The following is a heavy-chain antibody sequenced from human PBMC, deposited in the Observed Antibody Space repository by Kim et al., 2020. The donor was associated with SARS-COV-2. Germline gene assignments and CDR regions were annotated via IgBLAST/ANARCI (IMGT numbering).Heavy chain of an antibody. V-gene: IGHV4-31*03. Sequence: SETLSLTCTVSGGSISSGGYYWSWIRQHPGKGLEWIGYIYYSGSTYYNPSLKSRVTISVDTSKNQFSLKLSSVTAADTAVYYCARALSIMVRGVIITHFDYWGQGTLVTVSS. D-gene: IGHD3-10*01. J-gene: IGHJ4*02. CDR3: ARALSIMVRGVIITHFDY. CDR1: GGSISSGGYY. CDR2: IYYSGST.